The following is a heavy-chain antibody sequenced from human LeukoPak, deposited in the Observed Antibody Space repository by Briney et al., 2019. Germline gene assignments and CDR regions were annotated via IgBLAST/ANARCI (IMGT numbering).Heavy chain of an antibody. CDR1: GGSISSYY. J-gene: IGHJ5*02. CDR2: IYYSGST. Sequence: SETLSLTCTVSGGSISSYYWSWIRQPPGKGLEWIGYIYYSGSTNYNPSLKSRVTISVDTSKNQFSLKLSSVTAADTAVYYCARQQCNGGSCYSRAIWFDPWGQGTLVTVSS. D-gene: IGHD2-15*01. V-gene: IGHV4-59*08. CDR3: ARQQCNGGSCYSRAIWFDP.